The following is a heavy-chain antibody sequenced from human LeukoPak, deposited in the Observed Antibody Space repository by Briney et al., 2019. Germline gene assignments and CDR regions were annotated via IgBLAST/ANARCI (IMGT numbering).Heavy chain of an antibody. CDR3: ARGNAAARGVDY. D-gene: IGHD6-13*01. Sequence: PGGSLRLSCAASGVTFSSYSMNWVRQAPGKGLEWVSSISSSSSYIYYADSVKGGFTISRDNAKNSLYLQMNSLRAEDTAVYYCARGNAAARGVDYWGQGTLVTVSS. V-gene: IGHV3-21*01. CDR2: ISSSSSYI. J-gene: IGHJ4*02. CDR1: GVTFSSYS.